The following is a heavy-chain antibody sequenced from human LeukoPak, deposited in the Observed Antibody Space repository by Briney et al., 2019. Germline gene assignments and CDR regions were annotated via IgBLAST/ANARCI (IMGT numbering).Heavy chain of an antibody. V-gene: IGHV1-8*01. CDR3: ARGSSSSWYRYYGMDV. J-gene: IGHJ6*02. Sequence: ASVKVSCKASGYTFTRYDINWVRHATGPGLEWMGWRNPNSGNTGSAQKFQSRVPMTRNTSISTAYMELSSLRSEDTAVYYCARGSSSSWYRYYGMDVWGQGTTVTVSS. CDR1: GYTFTRYD. CDR2: RNPNSGNT. D-gene: IGHD6-13*01.